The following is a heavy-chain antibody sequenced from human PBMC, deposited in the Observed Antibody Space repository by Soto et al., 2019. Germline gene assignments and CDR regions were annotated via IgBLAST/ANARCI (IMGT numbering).Heavy chain of an antibody. Sequence: ASVKVSFKASGYTFTSYYMHWVRQAPGQGLEWMGIINPSGGSTSYAQKFQGRVTMTRDTSTSTVYMELSSLRSEDTAVYYCASALPSNYYYYYGMDVWGQGTTVTVSS. CDR3: ASALPSNYYYYYGMDV. CDR2: INPSGGST. V-gene: IGHV1-46*03. CDR1: GYTFTSYY. J-gene: IGHJ6*02. D-gene: IGHD2-15*01.